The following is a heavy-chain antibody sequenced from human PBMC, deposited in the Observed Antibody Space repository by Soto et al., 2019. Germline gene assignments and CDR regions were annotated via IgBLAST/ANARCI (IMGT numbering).Heavy chain of an antibody. CDR3: ARDLDYYYGMDV. V-gene: IGHV1-3*01. J-gene: IGHJ6*02. CDR1: GYTFTSYA. CDR2: IDAGNGNT. Sequence: QVQLVQSGAEVKRPGASVKVSCKASGYTFTSYALHWVRQAPGQRLEWMGRIDAGNGNTKYSQKFQGRVTITRDTSANTAYMELSSLRSEDTAVYYCARDLDYYYGMDVWGQGTTFTVSS.